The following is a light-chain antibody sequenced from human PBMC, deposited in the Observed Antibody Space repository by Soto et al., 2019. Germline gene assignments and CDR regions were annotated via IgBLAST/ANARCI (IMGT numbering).Light chain of an antibody. Sequence: EIVLTQSPGTLSLSPGERATVSCRASQSVSSSYLAWYQQKPGQAPRLLIYGASSRATGNPDRFSGSGSGTDFTLTISRLEPEDFAVYYCQQYGSSRFGQGTRLENK. CDR1: QSVSSSY. CDR2: GAS. CDR3: QQYGSSR. J-gene: IGKJ5*01. V-gene: IGKV3-20*01.